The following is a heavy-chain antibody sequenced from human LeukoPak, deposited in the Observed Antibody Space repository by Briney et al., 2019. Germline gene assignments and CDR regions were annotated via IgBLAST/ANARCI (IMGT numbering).Heavy chain of an antibody. Sequence: SLRLSCAASGFTFDDYAMHWVRQAPGKGLEWVSGISWNGGSIGYADSVKGRFTISRDNAKNSLYLQMNSLRAEDTALYYCAKDSRYNWNDALGYFDYWGQGTLVTVSS. J-gene: IGHJ4*02. CDR1: GFTFDDYA. V-gene: IGHV3-9*01. CDR3: AKDSRYNWNDALGYFDY. CDR2: ISWNGGSI. D-gene: IGHD1-1*01.